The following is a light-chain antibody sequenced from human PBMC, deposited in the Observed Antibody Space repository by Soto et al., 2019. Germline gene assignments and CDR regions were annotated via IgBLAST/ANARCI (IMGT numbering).Light chain of an antibody. CDR1: QSVSNW. J-gene: IGKJ1*01. Sequence: IRISQSLSTLSASVGERVTITCRAGQSVSNWLAWYQQKPGKAPKLLIYKASTLKSGVPSRFSGSGSGTEFTLTISSLQPDDFATYYCQHYNSYSEPFGQGTKVDI. CDR3: QHYNSYSEP. CDR2: KAS. V-gene: IGKV1-5*03.